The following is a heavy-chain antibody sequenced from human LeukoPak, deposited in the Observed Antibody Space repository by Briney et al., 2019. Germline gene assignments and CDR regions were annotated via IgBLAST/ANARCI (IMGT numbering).Heavy chain of an antibody. V-gene: IGHV4-39*07. J-gene: IGHJ4*02. Sequence: SETLSLTCTVSGGSISSSSYYWGWIRQPPGKGLEWIGSIYYSGSTYYNPSLKSRVTISVDTSKNQFSLKLSSVTAADTAVYYCARDGATVTTPRGKLDYWGQGTLVAVSS. CDR2: IYYSGST. CDR3: ARDGATVTTPRGKLDY. D-gene: IGHD4-17*01. CDR1: GGSISSSSYY.